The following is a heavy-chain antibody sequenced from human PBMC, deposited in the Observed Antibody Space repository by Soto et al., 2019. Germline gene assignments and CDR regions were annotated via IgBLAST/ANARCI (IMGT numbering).Heavy chain of an antibody. CDR1: GASISSSY. D-gene: IGHD5-12*01. CDR3: ARGGNRYSNVASGVGGFDY. J-gene: IGHJ4*02. Sequence: SETLSLACTVSGASISSSYWSWIRQSPGKGLEWIGYVYHTGSTNYNPSLKSRVTISLDTSKSQFSLNLTSLTTADTAVYFCARGGNRYSNVASGVGGFDYWGQGSLVTVSS. CDR2: VYHTGST. V-gene: IGHV4-59*01.